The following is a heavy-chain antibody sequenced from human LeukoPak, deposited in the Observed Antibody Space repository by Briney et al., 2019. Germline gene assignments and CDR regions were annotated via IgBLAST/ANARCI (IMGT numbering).Heavy chain of an antibody. V-gene: IGHV3-66*01. D-gene: IGHD5-18*01. CDR2: IYGGGSP. CDR1: GFTISSNY. CDR3: ARDLNTARFDY. Sequence: GGSLRLSCAASGFTISSNYMNWVRQAPGMGLEWVSAIYGGGSPYYADSVKGRFTISRDNSKNTLYLQMNSLRAEDTAVYYCARDLNTARFDYWGQGTLVTVSS. J-gene: IGHJ4*02.